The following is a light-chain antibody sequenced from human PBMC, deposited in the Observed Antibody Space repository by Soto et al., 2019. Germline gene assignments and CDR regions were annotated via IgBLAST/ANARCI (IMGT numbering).Light chain of an antibody. J-gene: IGLJ2*01. CDR2: DVT. V-gene: IGLV2-14*03. Sequence: QSALTQPASVSGSPGQSITISCTGTNSDIGGYNFVSWYQQHPGKAPKLMFYDVTNRPSGVSNRFSGSKSGKTASLTISWRQAEDEAVYYCSSYTSTNTVVFGGGTKLTVL. CDR1: NSDIGGYNF. CDR3: SSYTSTNTVV.